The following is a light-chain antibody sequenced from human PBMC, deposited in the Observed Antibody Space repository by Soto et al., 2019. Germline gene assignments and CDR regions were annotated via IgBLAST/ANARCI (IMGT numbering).Light chain of an antibody. V-gene: IGKV3-15*01. CDR3: QQYNSWPPYT. J-gene: IGKJ2*01. Sequence: EMVMTQSPATLSVSPGERATLSCRASQSVGSDLAWYQQKPGQAPGLLIYGASTRATGIPARFSGSGSGTEFTLTISSLQSEDFALYYCQQYNSWPPYTFGQGTKLEIK. CDR1: QSVGSD. CDR2: GAS.